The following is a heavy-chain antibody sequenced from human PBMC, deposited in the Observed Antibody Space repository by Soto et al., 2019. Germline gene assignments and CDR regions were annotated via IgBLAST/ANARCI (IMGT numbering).Heavy chain of an antibody. J-gene: IGHJ4*02. CDR1: GDSISSYY. V-gene: IGHV4-59*01. Sequence: PSETLSLTCTVSGDSISSYYCSWIRQPPGKGLEWIGYIYYSGSTNYNPSLKSRVTISVDTSKNQFSLKLSSVTAADTAVYYCARGPGVSDDYWGQGTLVTVSS. CDR3: ARGPGVSDDY. CDR2: IYYSGST. D-gene: IGHD6-13*01.